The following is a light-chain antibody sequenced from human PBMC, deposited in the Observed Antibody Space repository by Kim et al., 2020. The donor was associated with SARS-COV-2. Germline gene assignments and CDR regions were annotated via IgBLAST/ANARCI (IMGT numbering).Light chain of an antibody. J-gene: IGKJ5*01. V-gene: IGKV3-20*01. Sequence: SAGERATPSCRASQSVSSSYSGGYQQQPRQAPRLLLFGAASRATSIAETCSGSCAATNFFTTTSRLVQEDVVAYYCQQYGSSPFNFGQGTRLEIK. CDR3: QQYGSSPFN. CDR2: GAA. CDR1: QSVSSSY.